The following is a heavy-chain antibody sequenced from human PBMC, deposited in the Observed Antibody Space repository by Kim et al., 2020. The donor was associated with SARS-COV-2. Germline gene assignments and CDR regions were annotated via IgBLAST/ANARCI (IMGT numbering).Heavy chain of an antibody. J-gene: IGHJ4*02. CDR1: GLTFNNYR. V-gene: IGHV3-7*01. CDR3: VAGGTYLGV. CDR2: MNQDGSEK. D-gene: IGHD3-16*01. Sequence: GGSLRLSCTVFGLTFNNYRMTWVRQAPGKGLDWVANMNQDGSEKFYVDSVKRRFTISRDNARNSLFLQMDSLRPEDTAVYYCVAGGTYLGVWGQGTLVTVSS.